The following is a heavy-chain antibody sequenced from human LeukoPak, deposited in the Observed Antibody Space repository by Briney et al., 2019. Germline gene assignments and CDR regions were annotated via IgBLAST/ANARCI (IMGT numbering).Heavy chain of an antibody. J-gene: IGHJ4*02. D-gene: IGHD3-10*01. V-gene: IGHV3-7*01. CDR3: SRGEGDDY. CDR1: GFPFSSYW. Sequence: PGGSLRLSCAASGFPFSSYWMSWVRQAPGKGLEWVANINGDESEKYYVDSVKARFTISRDNAKNSLYLQMNSLRVDDTAIYYCSRGEGDDYWGQGTLVTVSS. CDR2: INGDESEK.